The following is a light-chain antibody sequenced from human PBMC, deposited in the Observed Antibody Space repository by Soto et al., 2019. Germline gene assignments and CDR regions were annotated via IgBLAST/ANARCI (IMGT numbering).Light chain of an antibody. CDR3: QQYDNLPLT. J-gene: IGKJ4*01. CDR1: QSISNR. CDR2: DAS. Sequence: DIQMTQSPSTLSASVGDRVTITCRASQSISNRLAWYQQKPGKAPKLLIYDASNLETGVPSRFSGSGSGTDFTFTISSLQPEDIATYYCQQYDNLPLTFGGGTKVDIK. V-gene: IGKV1-33*01.